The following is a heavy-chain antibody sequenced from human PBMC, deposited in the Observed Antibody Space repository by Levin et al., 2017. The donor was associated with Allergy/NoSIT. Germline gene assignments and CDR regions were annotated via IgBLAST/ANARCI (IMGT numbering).Heavy chain of an antibody. V-gene: IGHV3-30-3*01. CDR2: ISYDGSNK. CDR1: GFTFSSYA. Sequence: PGGSLRLSCAASGFTFSSYAMHWVRQAPGKGLEWVAVISYDGSNKYYADSVKGRFTISRDNSKNTLYLQMNSLRAEDTAVYYCARDQGYCSSTSCYVYYYYMDVWGKGTTVTVSS. J-gene: IGHJ6*03. CDR3: ARDQGYCSSTSCYVYYYYMDV. D-gene: IGHD2-2*01.